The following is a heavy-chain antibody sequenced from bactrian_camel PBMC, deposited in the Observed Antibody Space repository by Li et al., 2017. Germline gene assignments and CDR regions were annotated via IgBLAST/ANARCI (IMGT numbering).Heavy chain of an antibody. CDR1: GFTFSSYG. V-gene: IGHV3S40*01. CDR3: AILYPAYAVVADETNY. Sequence: VQLVESGGGLVQPGGSLRLSCAASGFTFSSYGMSWVRQAPGKGLEWVSVINSGGGTTYYADSVKGRFTISRDNAKNTLYLQLTSLKTEDTAMYYCAILYPAYAVVADETNYWGQGTQVTVS. J-gene: IGHJ4*01. D-gene: IGHD6*01. CDR2: INSGGGTT.